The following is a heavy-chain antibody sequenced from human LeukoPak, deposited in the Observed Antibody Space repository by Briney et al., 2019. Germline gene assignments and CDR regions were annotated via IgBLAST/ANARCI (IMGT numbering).Heavy chain of an antibody. Sequence: GESLKISXKGSGYSFTSYWIGWVRQMPGKGLEWMGIIYPDDSDTRYSPSFEGQVIISVDKSISTAYLQWSGLKASDTATYYCARHGHCTNGVCYSNYYYYMDVWGKGTTVTVSS. CDR3: ARHGHCTNGVCYSNYYYYMDV. CDR1: GYSFTSYW. CDR2: IYPDDSDT. D-gene: IGHD2-8*01. V-gene: IGHV5-51*01. J-gene: IGHJ6*03.